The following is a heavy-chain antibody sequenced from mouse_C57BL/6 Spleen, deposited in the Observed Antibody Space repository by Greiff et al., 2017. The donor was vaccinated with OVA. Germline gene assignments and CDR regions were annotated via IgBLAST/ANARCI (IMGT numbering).Heavy chain of an antibody. Sequence: QVHVKQPGAELVKPGASVKLSCKASGYTFTSYWMHWVKQRPGRGLEWIGRIDPNSGGTKYNEKFKSKATLTVDKPSSTAYMQLSSLTSEDSAVYYCASYGYDEGYYAMDYWGQGTSVTVSS. D-gene: IGHD2-2*01. CDR3: ASYGYDEGYYAMDY. CDR1: GYTFTSYW. V-gene: IGHV1-72*01. J-gene: IGHJ4*01. CDR2: IDPNSGGT.